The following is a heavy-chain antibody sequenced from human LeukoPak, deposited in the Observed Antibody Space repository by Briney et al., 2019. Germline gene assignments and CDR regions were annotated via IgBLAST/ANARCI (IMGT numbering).Heavy chain of an antibody. J-gene: IGHJ6*02. V-gene: IGHV3-23*01. CDR2: IIGSGGTT. D-gene: IGHD3-10*01. Sequence: GGSLRLSCEASGFTFSNDAMSWLRQAPGKGLEWGSTIIGSGGTTYSADSVKGRFTISRDNSKNTLSLQMNSLRAEDTAVYYCPRVWYGELKVDVWGQGTTVTVSS. CDR1: GFTFSNDA. CDR3: PRVWYGELKVDV.